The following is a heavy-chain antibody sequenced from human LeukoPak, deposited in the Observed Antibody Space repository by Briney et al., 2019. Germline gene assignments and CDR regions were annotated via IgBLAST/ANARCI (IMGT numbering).Heavy chain of an antibody. J-gene: IGHJ4*02. V-gene: IGHV3-48*03. CDR3: ALLAVASDFDY. CDR2: IGSSGTTR. CDR1: GLPFSIYE. D-gene: IGHD6-19*01. Sequence: GGSLRLSCAVSGLPFSIYEMNWVRQAPRKGLEWVSNIGSSGTTRYYADCVKGRFSISRDNAKNSLYLQMNSLRVEDTGVYYCALLAVASDFDYWGQGALVTVSS.